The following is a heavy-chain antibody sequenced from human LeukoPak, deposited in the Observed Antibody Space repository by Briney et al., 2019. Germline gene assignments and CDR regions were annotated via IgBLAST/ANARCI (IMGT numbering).Heavy chain of an antibody. V-gene: IGHV1-18*01. J-gene: IGHJ4*02. D-gene: IGHD2-2*01. CDR1: GYTFTSYG. CDR2: ISAYNGNS. Sequence: ASVKVSCKASGYTFTSYGISWVRQAPGQGLEWMGWISAYNGNSIYAQKLQGRVTMTTDTSTSTAYMELRSLRSDDTAVYYCARSGGYCSSTSCYLFDYWGQGTLVTVSS. CDR3: ARSGGYCSSTSCYLFDY.